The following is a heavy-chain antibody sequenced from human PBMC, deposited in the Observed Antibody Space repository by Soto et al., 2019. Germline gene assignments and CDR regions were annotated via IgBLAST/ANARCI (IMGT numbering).Heavy chain of an antibody. J-gene: IGHJ6*03. CDR3: ARHLGYCSSTSCYSSYYYYYYMDV. Sequence: SETLSLTCTVSGGSISSYYWSWIRQPPGKGLEWIGYIYYSGSTNYNPSLKSRVTISVDTSKNQFSLKLSSVTAADTAVYYCARHLGYCSSTSCYSSYYYYYYMDVWGKGTTVTVSS. CDR1: GGSISSYY. V-gene: IGHV4-59*08. D-gene: IGHD2-2*01. CDR2: IYYSGST.